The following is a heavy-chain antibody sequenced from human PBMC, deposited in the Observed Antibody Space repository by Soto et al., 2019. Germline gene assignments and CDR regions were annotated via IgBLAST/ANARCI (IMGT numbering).Heavy chain of an antibody. D-gene: IGHD6-6*01. CDR1: GFTFSSYW. Sequence: GGSLRLSCAASGFTFSSYWMHWVRQAPGKGLVWVSRINPDGSATNYADSVKGRFTISRDNAKNTLYLQMNSLRAEDTAMYFCAKAEYSSHYYYGMDVWGHGTAVTVSS. J-gene: IGHJ6*02. CDR3: AKAEYSSHYYYGMDV. V-gene: IGHV3-74*01. CDR2: INPDGSAT.